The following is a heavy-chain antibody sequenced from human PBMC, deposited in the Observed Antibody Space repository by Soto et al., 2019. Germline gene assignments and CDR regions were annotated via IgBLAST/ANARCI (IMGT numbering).Heavy chain of an antibody. CDR2: ISASNGYT. CDR3: ARDNMIAVFFY. D-gene: IGHD3-22*01. CDR1: GYTFTTYG. J-gene: IGHJ4*02. Sequence: QVQLVQSGAEVKKPGASVKVSCRASGYTFTTYGIIWVRQAPGQGLEWMGWISASNGYTKYAENLQGRVTMTTDTATRTAYMELRSLRFDDTAVYYCARDNMIAVFFYWGQGTLVTVSS. V-gene: IGHV1-18*01.